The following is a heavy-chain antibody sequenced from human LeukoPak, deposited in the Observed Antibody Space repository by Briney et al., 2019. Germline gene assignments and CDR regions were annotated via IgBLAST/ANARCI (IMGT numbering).Heavy chain of an antibody. CDR1: GFTFSSYG. Sequence: GGSLRLSCAASGFTFSSYGMHWVRRAPGKGLEWVAVIWYDGSNKYYADPVKGRFTISRDNSKNTLYLQMNSLRAEDTAVYYCAKDLNRIAVAGNFDYWGQGTLVTVSS. CDR3: AKDLNRIAVAGNFDY. V-gene: IGHV3-33*06. CDR2: IWYDGSNK. J-gene: IGHJ4*02. D-gene: IGHD6-19*01.